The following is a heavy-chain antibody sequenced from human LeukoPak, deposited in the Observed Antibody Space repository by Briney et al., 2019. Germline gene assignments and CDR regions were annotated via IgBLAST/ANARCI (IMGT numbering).Heavy chain of an antibody. D-gene: IGHD4-17*01. J-gene: IGHJ3*02. CDR3: ARRSRTYGDLGDAFDI. CDR2: IYPGDSDT. V-gene: IGHV5-51*01. Sequence: GESLQISCKGSGYSFTSYWIGWVRRMPGKGLEWMGIIYPGDSDTRYSPSFQGQVTISADKSISTAYLQWSSLKASDTAMYYCARRSRTYGDLGDAFDIWGQGTVVTVSS. CDR1: GYSFTSYW.